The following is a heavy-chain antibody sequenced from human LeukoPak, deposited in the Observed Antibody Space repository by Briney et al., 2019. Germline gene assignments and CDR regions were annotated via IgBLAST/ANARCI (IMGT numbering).Heavy chain of an antibody. J-gene: IGHJ4*02. CDR3: ARWRTYSSSDLYYFDY. Sequence: GASVKVSCKASGYTFTSYDISWVRQATGQGLEWMGWMNPNSGNTGYAQKFQGRVTMTRNTSISTAYMELSSLRSEDTAVYYCARWRTYSSSDLYYFDYWGQGTLVTVSS. V-gene: IGHV1-8*01. CDR1: GYTFTSYD. D-gene: IGHD6-13*01. CDR2: MNPNSGNT.